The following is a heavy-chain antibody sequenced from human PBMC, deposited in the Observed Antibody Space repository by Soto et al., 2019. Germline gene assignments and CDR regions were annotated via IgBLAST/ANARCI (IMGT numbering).Heavy chain of an antibody. V-gene: IGHV3-74*01. CDR2: INSDGSST. Sequence: EVQLVESGGGLVQPGGSLRLSCAASGFTFSSYWMHWVRQAPGKGLVWVSRINSDGSSTSYADSVKGRFTISRDNAKNTLYLQMNSLRAEDTAVYYCARDGWGSIAAATGPTGHYYYGMDVWGQGTTVTVSS. D-gene: IGHD6-13*01. J-gene: IGHJ6*02. CDR3: ARDGWGSIAAATGPTGHYYYGMDV. CDR1: GFTFSSYW.